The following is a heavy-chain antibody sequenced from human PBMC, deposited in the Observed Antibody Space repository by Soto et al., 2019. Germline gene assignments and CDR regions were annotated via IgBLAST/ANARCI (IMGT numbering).Heavy chain of an antibody. CDR3: AREPRGPAGGYYYGVDV. D-gene: IGHD3-10*01. CDR1: GYTSTSYY. J-gene: IGHJ6*02. Sequence: ALVKVSCKTSGYTSTSYYIHWVRQAPGQGLEWMGLINPRAGSTKDAQNFQDRVTMTGDMSTSTVYMELSSLRSEDTAVYYCAREPRGPAGGYYYGVDVWGQGTTVTVSS. V-gene: IGHV1-46*01. CDR2: INPRAGST.